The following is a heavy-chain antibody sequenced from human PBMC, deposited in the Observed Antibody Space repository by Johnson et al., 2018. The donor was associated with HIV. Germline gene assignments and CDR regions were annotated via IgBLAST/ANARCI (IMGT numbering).Heavy chain of an antibody. D-gene: IGHD6-19*01. CDR2: ISSSGSTI. Sequence: QVQLVESGGGLVKPGGSLRLSCPASGFTFSDYYMSWIRQAPGKGLEWVSYISSSGSTIYYADSVTGRFTISRDNAENSLYLQMNSLRAEDTAVYYCARMYSSGWYDLRVVYAFDIWGQGTMVTVSS. CDR3: ARMYSSGWYDLRVVYAFDI. V-gene: IGHV3-11*04. J-gene: IGHJ3*02. CDR1: GFTFSDYY.